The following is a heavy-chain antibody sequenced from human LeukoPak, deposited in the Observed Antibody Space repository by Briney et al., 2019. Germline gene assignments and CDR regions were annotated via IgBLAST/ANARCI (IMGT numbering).Heavy chain of an antibody. CDR2: IYAGGST. V-gene: IGHV3-53*01. D-gene: IGHD3-10*01. CDR3: ARAPAIYASGSYFNV. J-gene: IGHJ4*02. Sequence: PGGSLRLSCAVSGSTVSSNYMSWVRQAPGKGLEWVSVIYAGGSTFYADSVKGRFTISRDNPKNTLFLQMNSLRAEDTAVYYCARAPAIYASGSYFNVWGQGTLVTVSS. CDR1: GSTVSSNY.